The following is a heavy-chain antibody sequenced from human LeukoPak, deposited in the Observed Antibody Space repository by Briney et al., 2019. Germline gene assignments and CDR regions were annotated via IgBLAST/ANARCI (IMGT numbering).Heavy chain of an antibody. J-gene: IGHJ3*02. CDR2: IYYSGNT. Sequence: PSETLSLTCTVTGGSISDYYWTWIRQPPGKGLEWIGHIYYSGNTIYNPSLKSRVTISVDTSKNQFSLKLTSATTADTAVYYCAGEDYFDSSGYASWRFDIWGQGTMVTVSS. D-gene: IGHD3-22*01. CDR1: GGSISDYY. CDR3: AGEDYFDSSGYASWRFDI. V-gene: IGHV4-59*01.